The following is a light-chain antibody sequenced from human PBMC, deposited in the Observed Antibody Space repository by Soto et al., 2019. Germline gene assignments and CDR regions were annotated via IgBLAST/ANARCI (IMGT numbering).Light chain of an antibody. CDR2: EAT. CDR1: SGDVGTYDL. Sequence: QSALTQPASVSGSPGQSITISCTGTSGDVGTYDLVSWYQHHPGAAPKLMVYEATRRPSGISNRFSGSKSGNTASLTISGLQAEDEADYYCCSFAGSNSWVFGGGTKLTVL. CDR3: CSFAGSNSWV. V-gene: IGLV2-23*01. J-gene: IGLJ3*02.